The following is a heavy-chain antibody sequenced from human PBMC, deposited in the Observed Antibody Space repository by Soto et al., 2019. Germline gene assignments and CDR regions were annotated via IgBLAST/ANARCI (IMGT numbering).Heavy chain of an antibody. Sequence: QVQLVQSGAEVKKPGASVKVSCKASGYTFTSYGISWVRQAPGQGLEWMGWISAYNGNTNYAQKLQGRVTMTTETSTSTAYMELRSLRSDDTAVYYCARVPTSAYSSGWSRGSPWWYYGMDVWGQGTTVTVSS. CDR1: GYTFTSYG. CDR3: ARVPTSAYSSGWSRGSPWWYYGMDV. V-gene: IGHV1-18*04. D-gene: IGHD6-19*01. CDR2: ISAYNGNT. J-gene: IGHJ6*02.